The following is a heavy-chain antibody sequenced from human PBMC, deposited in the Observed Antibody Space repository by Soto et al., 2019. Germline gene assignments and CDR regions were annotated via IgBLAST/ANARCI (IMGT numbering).Heavy chain of an antibody. Sequence: SSETLSLTCAVSGGSISSSNWWSWVRQPPGXGLEWIGEIYHSGSTNYNPSLKSRVTISVDKSKNQFSLKLSSVTAADTAVYYCARGPFYYDFWSGPNWFDPWGQGTLVTVYS. V-gene: IGHV4-4*02. D-gene: IGHD3-3*01. CDR2: IYHSGST. CDR1: GGSISSSNW. CDR3: ARGPFYYDFWSGPNWFDP. J-gene: IGHJ5*02.